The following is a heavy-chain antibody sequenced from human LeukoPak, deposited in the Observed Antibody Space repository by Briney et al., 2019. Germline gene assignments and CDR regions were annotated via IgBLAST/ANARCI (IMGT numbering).Heavy chain of an antibody. D-gene: IGHD5-18*01. CDR2: ISTYNGNT. CDR1: GYTFATYG. Sequence: ASVKVSCKSSGYTFATYGITWVRQAPGQGLEWMGWISTYNGNTNYAQKLQGRVTMTTDTSTSTAYMELRSLRSDDTAMYYCARDRMDTGTYFDYWGQGTLVTVSS. J-gene: IGHJ4*02. CDR3: ARDRMDTGTYFDY. V-gene: IGHV1-18*01.